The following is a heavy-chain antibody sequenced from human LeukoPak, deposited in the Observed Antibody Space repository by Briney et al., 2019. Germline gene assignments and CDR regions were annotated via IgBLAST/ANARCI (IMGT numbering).Heavy chain of an antibody. CDR1: GGSISSYY. J-gene: IGHJ5*02. V-gene: IGHV4-4*07. Sequence: PSETLSLTCTVSGGSISSYYWSWIRQPAGKGLEWIGRIYTSGSTNYNPSLKSRVTMSVDTSKNQFSLKLSSVTAADTAVYYCAGGPPSRRGGPCGPILGNWFRPRGPGTLVTVSS. CDR2: IYTSGST. D-gene: IGHD1-26*01. CDR3: AGGPPSRRGGPCGPILGNWFRP.